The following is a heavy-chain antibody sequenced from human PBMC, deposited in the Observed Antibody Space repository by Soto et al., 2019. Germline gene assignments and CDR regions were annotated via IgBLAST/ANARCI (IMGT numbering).Heavy chain of an antibody. Sequence: EVQLLQSGGDLVQPGGSLRLSCAASGFTFSAYPMTWVRQAPGKGLEWVSTISPTGGYTYYADSVRDRFTISRDNFKSALFHQLKILGGDDGAVDYCAHVRLVAGRGRGYWVQGTLVIVS. CDR3: AHVRLVAGRGRGY. CDR1: GFTFSAYP. D-gene: IGHD6-19*01. J-gene: IGHJ4*02. CDR2: ISPTGGYT. V-gene: IGHV3-23*01.